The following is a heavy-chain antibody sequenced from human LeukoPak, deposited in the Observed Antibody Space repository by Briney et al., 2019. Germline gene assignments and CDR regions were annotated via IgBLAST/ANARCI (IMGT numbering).Heavy chain of an antibody. J-gene: IGHJ4*02. D-gene: IGHD1-7*01. CDR2: IHYSGNT. CDR1: GGSVSSTTYY. Sequence: SETLSLTCTVSGGSVSSTTYYWSWMRQPPGKGLEWIGYIHYSGNTNYNPSLKSRVTISLGTSRTQFSLKLTSVTAADTAVYYCASSEWNYARWGQGMLVTVSS. CDR3: ASSEWNYAR. V-gene: IGHV4-61*01.